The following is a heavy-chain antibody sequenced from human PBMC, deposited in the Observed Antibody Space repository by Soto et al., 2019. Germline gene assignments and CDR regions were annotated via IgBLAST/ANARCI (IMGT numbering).Heavy chain of an antibody. CDR1: GYSFTSYW. J-gene: IGHJ5*02. V-gene: IGHV5-10-1*01. CDR3: AIDSSAQLDP. D-gene: IGHD6-19*01. Sequence: GESLKISCKGSGYSFTSYWITWVRQMPGKGLEWMGRIDPSDSYNKYSPSFQGHVTISADKSISTAYLQWSTLKASDTAMYYCAIDSSAQLDPWGQEPRSTSPQ. CDR2: IDPSDSYN.